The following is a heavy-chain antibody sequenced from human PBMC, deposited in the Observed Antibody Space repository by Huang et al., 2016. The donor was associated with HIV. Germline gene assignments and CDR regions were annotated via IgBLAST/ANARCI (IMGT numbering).Heavy chain of an antibody. CDR3: ARTGVAVSDDPEYFQH. Sequence: QESGPGLVGPSETLSLTCAVSGDSINSNTFYWGWIRRPPGKGLEWIGSIYYRGTTYYNPARKRRARIAVDASKNRIFLHLRSVTAADTGVYYCARTGVAVSDDPEYFQHWGQGALVTIS. CDR2: IYYRGTT. CDR1: GDSINSNTFY. J-gene: IGHJ1*01. D-gene: IGHD3-3*01. V-gene: IGHV4-39*02.